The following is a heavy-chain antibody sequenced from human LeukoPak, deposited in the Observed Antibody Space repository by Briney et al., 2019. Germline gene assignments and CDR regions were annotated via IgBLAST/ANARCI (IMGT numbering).Heavy chain of an antibody. CDR1: GGSISNYY. CDR3: ARGGSGSSRLGWYYYYMDV. CDR2: IYYSGTT. J-gene: IGHJ6*03. D-gene: IGHD3-10*01. V-gene: IGHV4-59*01. Sequence: PSETLSLTCTVSGGSISNYYWNWIRQPPGKGLELIGYIYYSGTTNYNPSLKSRVSMSVDTSKNQFSLKLSSVTAEDTAVYYCARGGSGSSRLGWYYYYMDVWGKGTTVTVSS.